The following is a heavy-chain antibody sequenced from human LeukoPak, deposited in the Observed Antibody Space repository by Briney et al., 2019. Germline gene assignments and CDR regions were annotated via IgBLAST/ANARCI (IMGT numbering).Heavy chain of an antibody. CDR1: GFTFTSYA. D-gene: IGHD6-19*01. Sequence: AGESLRLSCVVSGFTFTSYAMSWVRQAPGKGLEWVSFISSIGSSTYYADSVKGRFTISRDNSKNTLYLQMNSLRAEDTAVYYCVRDHLVGSGPCGYWGQGTLVTVSS. V-gene: IGHV3-23*01. CDR2: ISSIGSST. CDR3: VRDHLVGSGPCGY. J-gene: IGHJ4*02.